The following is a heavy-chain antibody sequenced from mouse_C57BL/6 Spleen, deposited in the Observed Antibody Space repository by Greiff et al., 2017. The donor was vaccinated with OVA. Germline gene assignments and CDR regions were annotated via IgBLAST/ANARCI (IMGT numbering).Heavy chain of an antibody. Sequence: QVQLQQSGAELARPGASVKMSCKASGYTFTSYTMHWVKQRPGQGLEWIGYINPSSGYTKYNQKFKDKATLTADKSSSTAYMQLSSLTSEDSAVYYCANYRTRYGGSNYFDYWGQGTTLTVSS. CDR3: ANYRTRYGGSNYFDY. D-gene: IGHD1-1*01. V-gene: IGHV1-4*01. CDR2: INPSSGYT. CDR1: GYTFTSYT. J-gene: IGHJ2*01.